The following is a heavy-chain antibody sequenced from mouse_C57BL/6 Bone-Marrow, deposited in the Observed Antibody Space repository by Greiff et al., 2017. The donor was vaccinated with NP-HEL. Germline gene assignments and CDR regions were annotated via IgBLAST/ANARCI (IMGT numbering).Heavy chain of an antibody. CDR1: GYSITSGYY. V-gene: IGHV3-6*01. J-gene: IGHJ1*03. CDR3: AREPYYYGSSHWYFDV. CDR2: ISYDGSN. Sequence: ESGPGLVKPSQSLSLTCSVTGYSITSGYYWNWIRQFPGNKLEWMGYISYDGSNNYNPSLKNRISITRDPSKNQFFLKLNSVTTEDTATYYCAREPYYYGSSHWYFDVWGTGTTVTVSS. D-gene: IGHD1-1*01.